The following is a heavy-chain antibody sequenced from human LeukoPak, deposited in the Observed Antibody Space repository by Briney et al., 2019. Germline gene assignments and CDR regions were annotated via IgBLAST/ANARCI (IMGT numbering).Heavy chain of an antibody. Sequence: SETLSLTCTVSGGSISNYYWNWIRQPPGKGLEWIGNIYTSGGTNYNPSLKSRVTISLDTSKDQFSLKLTSVTAADTAFYYCAKDWELGSWGQGTLVTVSS. V-gene: IGHV4-59*01. D-gene: IGHD1-26*01. CDR3: AKDWELGS. CDR1: GGSISNYY. J-gene: IGHJ5*02. CDR2: IYTSGGT.